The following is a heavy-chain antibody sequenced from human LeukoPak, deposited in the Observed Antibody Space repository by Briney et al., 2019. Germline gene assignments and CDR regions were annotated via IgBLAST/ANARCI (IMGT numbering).Heavy chain of an antibody. CDR3: ARGAGGRKPFVDY. J-gene: IGHJ4*02. Sequence: PSETLSLTCTVSGGSISSYYWSWIRQPPGKGLEWIGYIYYSGSTNYNPSLKSRVTISVDTSKNQFSLKLSSVTAADTAVYYCARGAGGRKPFVDYWGQGTLVTVSS. V-gene: IGHV4-59*12. CDR1: GGSISSYY. CDR2: IYYSGST. D-gene: IGHD4-23*01.